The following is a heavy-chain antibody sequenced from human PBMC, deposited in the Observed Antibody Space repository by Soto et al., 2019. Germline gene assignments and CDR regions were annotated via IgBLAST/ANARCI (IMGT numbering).Heavy chain of an antibody. CDR2: ILNSGTT. CDR3: ARGDPSTWSFHY. D-gene: IGHD1-1*01. CDR1: GGSSSNFF. V-gene: IGHV4-59*01. Sequence: PSETLSLTCTVSGGSSSNFFWSWIRQPPGKGLEWIGYILNSGTTSYNSTLKSRVTISLDTSKNQFSLRLTSMTAADTAVYYCARGDPSTWSFHYWGQGSLVTVSS. J-gene: IGHJ4*02.